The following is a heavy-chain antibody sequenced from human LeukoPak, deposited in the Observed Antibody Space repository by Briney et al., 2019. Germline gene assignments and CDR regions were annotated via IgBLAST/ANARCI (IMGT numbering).Heavy chain of an antibody. D-gene: IGHD3-22*01. CDR2: ISSSGSTI. V-gene: IGHV3-11*01. CDR3: ARDQDDSSPN. J-gene: IGHJ4*02. Sequence: GGSLRLSCAASGFTFSNAWMSWVRQAPGKGLEWVSYISSSGSTIYYADSVKGRFTISRDNAKNSLYLQMNSLRAEDTAVYYCARDQDDSSPNWGQGTLVTVSS. CDR1: GFTFSNAW.